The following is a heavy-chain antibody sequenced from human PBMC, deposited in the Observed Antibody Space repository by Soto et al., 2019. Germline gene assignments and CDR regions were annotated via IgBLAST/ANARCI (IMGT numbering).Heavy chain of an antibody. CDR3: AREGSVDTAMVHGMDV. Sequence: PGGSLRLSCAAPGFTFSSYAMHWVRQAPGKGLEWVAVISYDGSNKYYADSVKGRFTISRDNSKNTLYLQMNSLRAEDTAVYYCAREGSVDTAMVHGMDVWGQGTTVTVSS. CDR1: GFTFSSYA. J-gene: IGHJ6*02. CDR2: ISYDGSNK. V-gene: IGHV3-30-3*01. D-gene: IGHD5-18*01.